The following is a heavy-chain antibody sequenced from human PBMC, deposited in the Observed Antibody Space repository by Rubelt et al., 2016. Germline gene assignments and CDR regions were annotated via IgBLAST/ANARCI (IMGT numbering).Heavy chain of an antibody. V-gene: IGHV4-59*13. J-gene: IGHJ6*02. CDR2: IYYSGST. Sequence: GKGLEWIGYIYYSGSTNYNPSLKSRVTISVDTSKNQFSLKLSSVTAADTAVYYCARDAGIAAAGTFGGSYYYYGMDVWGQGTTVTVSS. D-gene: IGHD6-13*01. CDR3: ARDAGIAAAGTFGGSYYYYGMDV.